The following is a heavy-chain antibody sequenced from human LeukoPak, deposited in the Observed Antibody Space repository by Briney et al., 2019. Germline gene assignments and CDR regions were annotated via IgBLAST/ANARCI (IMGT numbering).Heavy chain of an antibody. D-gene: IGHD3-9*01. CDR3: ARVGRYFDLDY. J-gene: IGHJ4*02. Sequence: GGSLRLSCAASGFTFSSYSMNWVRQAPGKGLEWVSYISSSSSTIYYADSVKGRFTISRDNAKNSLYLQMNSLRAEDTAVYYCARVGRYFDLDYWGQGTLVTVSS. CDR2: ISSSSSTI. V-gene: IGHV3-48*04. CDR1: GFTFSSYS.